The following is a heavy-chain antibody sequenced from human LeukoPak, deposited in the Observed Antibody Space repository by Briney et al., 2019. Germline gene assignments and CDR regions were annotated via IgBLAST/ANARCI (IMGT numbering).Heavy chain of an antibody. CDR2: ISGSGGST. V-gene: IGHV3-23*01. CDR3: AKATGIVGATPWDV. D-gene: IGHD1-26*01. Sequence: GGSLRLSCVASGFPFSSYWMTWVRQAPGKGLEWVSAISGSGGSTYYADSVKGRFTISRDNSKNTLYLQMNSLRAEDTAVYYCAKATGIVGATPWDVWGQGTTVTVSS. J-gene: IGHJ6*02. CDR1: GFPFSSYW.